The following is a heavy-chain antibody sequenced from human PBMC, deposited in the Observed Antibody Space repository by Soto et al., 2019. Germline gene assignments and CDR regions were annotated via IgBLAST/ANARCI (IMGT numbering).Heavy chain of an antibody. CDR2: IWYDGSNK. D-gene: IGHD3-10*01. CDR3: ARDGSGSYWFDY. CDR1: GFTFSSYG. Sequence: ESGGGVVQPGRSLRLSCAASGFTFSSYGMHWVRQAPGKGLEWVAVIWYDGSNKYYADSVKGRFTISRDNSKNTLYLQMNSLRAEDTAVYYCARDGSGSYWFDYWGQGTLVTVSS. V-gene: IGHV3-33*01. J-gene: IGHJ4*02.